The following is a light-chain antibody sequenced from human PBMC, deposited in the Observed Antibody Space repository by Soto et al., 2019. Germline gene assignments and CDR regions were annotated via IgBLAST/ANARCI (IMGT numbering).Light chain of an antibody. Sequence: QSVLTQPASVSGSPGQSITISCTGTSSDVGGYNYVSWYQQHPGKAPKLMICEVSNRPSGVSNRFSGSKSGNTASLTISGLQAEDEADYYCSSYTTISTLEVFGGGTKVTVL. J-gene: IGLJ3*02. V-gene: IGLV2-14*01. CDR1: SSDVGGYNY. CDR2: EVS. CDR3: SSYTTISTLEV.